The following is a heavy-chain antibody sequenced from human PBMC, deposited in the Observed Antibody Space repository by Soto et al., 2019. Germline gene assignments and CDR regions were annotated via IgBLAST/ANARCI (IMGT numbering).Heavy chain of an antibody. V-gene: IGHV3-23*01. J-gene: IGHJ2*01. CDR2: IHGDGDYS. D-gene: IGHD2-2*02. CDR3: AKNRGAGDYTNWSFAV. Sequence: EVQLLESGGKLVQPGGSLRLSCAASGFMFSCCAMSWVRQAPGKGLEWVSTIHGDGDYSHYTDSVEGRFTISRDNSRNTLYLQMDSLRADDTATYYCAKNRGAGDYTNWSFAVWGRGTLVAVSS. CDR1: GFMFSCCA.